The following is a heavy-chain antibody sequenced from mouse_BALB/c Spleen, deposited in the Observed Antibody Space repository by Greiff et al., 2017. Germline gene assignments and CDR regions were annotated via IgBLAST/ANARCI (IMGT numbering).Heavy chain of an antibody. V-gene: IGHV5-6-5*01. Sequence: EVKLVESGGGLVKPGGSLKLSCAASGFTFSSYAMSWVRQTPEKRLEWVASISSGGSTYYPDSVMGRFTISRDNARNILYLQMSSLRSADTAMYYCAREGYYYGSSYDYWGQGTTLTVSS. CDR1: GFTFSSYA. CDR2: ISSGGST. CDR3: AREGYYYGSSYDY. J-gene: IGHJ2*01. D-gene: IGHD1-1*01.